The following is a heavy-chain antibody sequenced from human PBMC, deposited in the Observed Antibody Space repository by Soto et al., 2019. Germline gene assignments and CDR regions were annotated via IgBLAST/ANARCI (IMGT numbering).Heavy chain of an antibody. CDR1: GYTFTSYY. D-gene: IGHD5-18*01. CDR3: ARCRRIQLWLPEDYYYYYGMDV. CDR2: INPSGGST. J-gene: IGHJ6*02. Sequence: QVQLVQSGAEVKKPGASVKVSCKASGYTFTSYYMHWVRQAPGQGLEWMGIINPSGGSTSYAQKFQGRVTMTRDTSTSTVYMELSSLRSEDTAVYYCARCRRIQLWLPEDYYYYYGMDVWGQGTTVTVSS. V-gene: IGHV1-46*01.